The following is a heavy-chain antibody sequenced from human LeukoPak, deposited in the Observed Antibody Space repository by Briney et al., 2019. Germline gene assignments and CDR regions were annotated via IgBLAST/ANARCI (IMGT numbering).Heavy chain of an antibody. J-gene: IGHJ4*02. D-gene: IGHD1-1*01. Sequence: SETLSLTCTVSGGSISSYYWSWIRQPPGKGLEWIGYIYYSGSTCYNPSLKSRVTISVDTSKNLFSLKLSSVTAADTAVYYCAKVQRPLDGADYWGQGTLVTVSS. CDR1: GGSISSYY. CDR3: AKVQRPLDGADY. V-gene: IGHV4-59*01. CDR2: IYYSGST.